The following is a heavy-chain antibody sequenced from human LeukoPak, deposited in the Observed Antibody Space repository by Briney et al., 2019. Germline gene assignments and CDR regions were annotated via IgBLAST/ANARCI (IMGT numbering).Heavy chain of an antibody. CDR3: LVTTRSYAFDF. Sequence: SGGSLRLSCADSGFTFNNYWMSWVRQAPGKGLEWVASIDQDGSQKNYVDSVRGRFTISRDNAKNSLYVQMNSLRAEDTAVYYCLVTTRSYAFDFWGQGTMVTVSS. J-gene: IGHJ3*01. CDR1: GFTFNNYW. D-gene: IGHD5-12*01. V-gene: IGHV3-7*01. CDR2: IDQDGSQK.